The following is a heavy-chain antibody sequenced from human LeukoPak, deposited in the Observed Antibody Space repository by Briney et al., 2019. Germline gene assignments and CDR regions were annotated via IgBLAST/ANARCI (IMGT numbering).Heavy chain of an antibody. J-gene: IGHJ4*02. Sequence: SQTLSLTCTVSGGSISSGGYYWSWIRQHPGKGLEWIGYIYYSGSTYYNPSLKSRVTISVDTSKNQFSLKLSSVTAADTAVYYCARSYLKYCSGGSCYPGYWGQGTLVTVSS. CDR2: IYYSGST. CDR3: ARSYLKYCSGGSCYPGY. D-gene: IGHD2-15*01. V-gene: IGHV4-31*03. CDR1: GGSISSGGYY.